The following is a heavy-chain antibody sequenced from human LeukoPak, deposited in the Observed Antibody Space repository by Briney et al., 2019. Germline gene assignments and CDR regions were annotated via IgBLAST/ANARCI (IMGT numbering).Heavy chain of an antibody. D-gene: IGHD1-26*01. V-gene: IGHV4-59*01. CDR3: ARDIRVVGATHYLDQ. J-gene: IGHJ4*02. CDR2: MHYSGGA. CDR1: GGSITSYY. Sequence: SETLSLTCTVSGGSITSYYWSWVRQPPGKGLEWIGYMHYSGGATSYPALKSRVAMSIGASKNQFSLKLSSVTAADTAVYYCARDIRVVGATHYLDQWGQGTLVTVSS.